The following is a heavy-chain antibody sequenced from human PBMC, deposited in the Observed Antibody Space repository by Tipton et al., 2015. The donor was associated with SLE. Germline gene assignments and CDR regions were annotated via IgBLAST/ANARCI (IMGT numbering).Heavy chain of an antibody. CDR1: GFTFTNAW. J-gene: IGHJ4*02. CDR3: IPRGYSGY. CDR2: IKSKADGGTT. V-gene: IGHV3-15*01. D-gene: IGHD5-12*01. Sequence: GSLRLSCTVSGFTFTNAWMNWVRQAPGKGLEWVGRIKSKADGGTTDYVAPVKGRFTMSRDDSKNTLYLQMNSLKTEDTAVYYCIPRGYSGYWGQGTLVTVSS.